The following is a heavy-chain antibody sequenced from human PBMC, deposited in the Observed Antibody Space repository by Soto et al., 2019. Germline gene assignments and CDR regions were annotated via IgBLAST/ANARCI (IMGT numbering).Heavy chain of an antibody. J-gene: IGHJ6*02. Sequence: QVQLVQSGAEEKKPGASVKVSCKASGYTFTSYAMRWVRQAPGQRLEWMGWINAGNGNTKYSQKFQGRVTMTRDTSATTAYMELSSLRSEDTAVYYSAVSAVFGGYYYYGLDVWGQGTTVPVSS. CDR1: GYTFTSYA. V-gene: IGHV1-3*05. CDR2: INAGNGNT. CDR3: AVSAVFGGYYYYGLDV. D-gene: IGHD3-10*01.